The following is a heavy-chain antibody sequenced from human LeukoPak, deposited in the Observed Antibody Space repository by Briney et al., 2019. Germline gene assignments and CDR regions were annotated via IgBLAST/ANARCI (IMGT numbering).Heavy chain of an antibody. V-gene: IGHV1-69*05. D-gene: IGHD6-19*01. J-gene: IGHJ4*02. CDR3: ARAGGAVAVQVGLDLRY. CDR2: IIPIFGTA. CDR1: GGTFSSYA. Sequence: SVKVSCKASGGTFSSYAISWVRQAPGQGLEWMGRIIPIFGTANYAQKFQGRVTITTDESTSTAYMELSSLRSEDTAVYYCARAGGAVAVQVGLDLRYWGQGTLVTVSS.